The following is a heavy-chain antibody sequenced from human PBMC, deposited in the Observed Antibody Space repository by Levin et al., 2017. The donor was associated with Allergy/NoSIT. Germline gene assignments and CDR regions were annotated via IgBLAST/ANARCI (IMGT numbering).Heavy chain of an antibody. CDR2: IYYSGST. CDR3: AREGYYGSGSYNWFDP. J-gene: IGHJ5*02. Sequence: SETLSLTCTVSGGSISSGDYYWSWIRQPPGKGLEWIGYIYYSGSTYYNPSLKSRVTISVDTSKNQFSLKLSSVTAADTAVYYCAREGYYGSGSYNWFDPWGQGTLVTVSS. V-gene: IGHV4-30-4*01. D-gene: IGHD3-10*01. CDR1: GGSISSGDYY.